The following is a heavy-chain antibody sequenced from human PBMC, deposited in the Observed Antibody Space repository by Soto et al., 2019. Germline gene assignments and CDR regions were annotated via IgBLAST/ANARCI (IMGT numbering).Heavy chain of an antibody. CDR1: GYSFTNYW. CDR2: IFPGDSDT. D-gene: IGHD2-21*02. V-gene: IGHV5-51*01. CDR3: VRPNQPYFGRASYYVLGYWYFDL. J-gene: IGHJ2*01. Sequence: EVQLVPSGAEVRKPGESLKISCKGSGYSFTNYWIGWVRQKPGKGLEWMGTIFPGDSDTRYSPSFQGQVTISADRSTGTAYLQWSGLKASDTAMYYCVRPNQPYFGRASYYVLGYWYFDLWGRGTLVTVSP.